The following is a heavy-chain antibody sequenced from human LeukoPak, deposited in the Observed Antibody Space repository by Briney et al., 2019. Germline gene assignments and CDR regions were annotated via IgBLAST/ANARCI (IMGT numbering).Heavy chain of an antibody. J-gene: IGHJ5*02. CDR3: ASPGGVPTPDP. CDR1: GFTFSSYA. D-gene: IGHD3-16*01. Sequence: GGPLRLSCAASGFTFSSYAMSWVRQAPGKGLEWVSAISGSGGSTYYADSVKGRFAISRDNSKNTLHLQMNSLRAEDTAVYYCASPGGVPTPDPWGQGTLVTVSS. CDR2: ISGSGGST. V-gene: IGHV3-23*01.